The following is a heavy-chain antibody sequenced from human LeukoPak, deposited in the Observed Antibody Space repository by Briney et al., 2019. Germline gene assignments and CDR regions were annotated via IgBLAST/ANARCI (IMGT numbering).Heavy chain of an antibody. V-gene: IGHV4-4*07. Sequence: SETLSLTCTVSGGSISSYYWSWIRQPAGKGLEWIGRIYSSGSTSYSPSLKSRVTMSVDTSKNQFSLKLSSVTAADTAVYYCARVVVFGVVSSDYYYYYMDVWGKGTTVTVSS. CDR1: GGSISSYY. CDR3: ARVVVFGVVSSDYYYYYMDV. D-gene: IGHD3-3*01. CDR2: IYSSGST. J-gene: IGHJ6*03.